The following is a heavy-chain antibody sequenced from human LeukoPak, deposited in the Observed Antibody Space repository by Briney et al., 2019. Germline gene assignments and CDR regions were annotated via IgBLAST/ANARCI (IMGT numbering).Heavy chain of an antibody. CDR3: ARVRLERRSDAFDI. D-gene: IGHD1-1*01. V-gene: IGHV1-2*02. CDR1: GYTFTVYY. J-gene: IGHJ3*02. CDR2: INPNSGGT. Sequence: ASVKVSCKASGYTFTVYYMHWVRQAPGQGLEWMGWINPNSGGTNYAQKFQGRVTMTRDTSISTAYMELSRLRSDDTAVYYCARVRLERRSDAFDIWGQGTMVTVSS.